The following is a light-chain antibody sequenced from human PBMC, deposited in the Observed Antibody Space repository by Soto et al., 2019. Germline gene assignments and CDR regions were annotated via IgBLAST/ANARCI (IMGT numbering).Light chain of an antibody. J-gene: IGKJ2*01. CDR3: QQYDSHPRT. CDR2: ATS. CDR1: QGITKY. V-gene: IGKV1-16*01. Sequence: DIQMTQSPSSLSASVGDRVTITCRASQGITKYLAWFQQKPGKAPKSLIYATSSLRSGVPSRFSGGGSGTCFTLTIICLQPEDFATYNCQQYDSHPRTFGQGTKLEMK.